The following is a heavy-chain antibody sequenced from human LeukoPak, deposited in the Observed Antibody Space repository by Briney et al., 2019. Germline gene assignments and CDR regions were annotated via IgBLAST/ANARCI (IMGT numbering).Heavy chain of an antibody. CDR3: ARASGDIVETATMGSY. V-gene: IGHV3-21*01. CDR2: ISSSSSSI. Sequence: GGSLRLSCAVSGITLSNYGMNWVRQAPGKGLEWVSSISSSSSSIYYADSVKGRFTISRDNAKNSLYLQMNSLRAEDTAVYYCARASGDIVETATMGSYWGQGTLVTVSS. CDR1: GITLSNYG. J-gene: IGHJ4*02. D-gene: IGHD5-18*01.